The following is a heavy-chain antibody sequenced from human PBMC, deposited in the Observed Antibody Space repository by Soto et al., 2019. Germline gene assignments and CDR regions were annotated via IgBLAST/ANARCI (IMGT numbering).Heavy chain of an antibody. CDR2: ISWNSGSI. J-gene: IGHJ5*02. CDR3: AVGPPSSIAARPLGT. V-gene: IGHV3-9*01. CDR1: GFTFDDYA. D-gene: IGHD6-6*01. Sequence: GGSLRLSCAASGFTFDDYAMHWVRQAPGKGLEWVSGISWNSGSIGYADSVKGRFTISRDNAKNSLYLQMNSLRAEDTALYYCAVGPPSSIAARPLGTWGQGTLVTVSS.